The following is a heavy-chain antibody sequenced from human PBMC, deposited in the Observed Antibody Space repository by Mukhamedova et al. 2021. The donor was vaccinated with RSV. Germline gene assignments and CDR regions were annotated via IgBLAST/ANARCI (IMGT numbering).Heavy chain of an antibody. CDR2: ISDDGSNK. CDR3: ARTSTMKTYYYDSSGYGYYFDY. Sequence: GLEWVADISDDGSNKYYADSVKGRFTISRDNSKNTLYLQVNSLRAEDTAVYYCARTSTMKTYYYDSSGYGYYFDYWGQGTLVTVS. V-gene: IGHV3-30*01. D-gene: IGHD3-22*01. J-gene: IGHJ4*02.